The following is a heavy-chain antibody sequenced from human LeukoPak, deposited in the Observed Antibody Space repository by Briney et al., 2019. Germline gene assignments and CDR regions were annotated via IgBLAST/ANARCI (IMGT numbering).Heavy chain of an antibody. CDR2: ISSSGSTI. CDR1: GVTFSSYS. CDR3: AELGITMIGGV. D-gene: IGHD3-10*02. Sequence: PGGSLRHSCAASGVTFSSYSRNWVRQAPGKGLEWVSYISSSGSTIYYADSVKGRFTISRDNAKNSLYLQMNSLRAEDTAVYYCAELGITMIGGVWGKGTTVTISS. J-gene: IGHJ6*04. V-gene: IGHV3-48*04.